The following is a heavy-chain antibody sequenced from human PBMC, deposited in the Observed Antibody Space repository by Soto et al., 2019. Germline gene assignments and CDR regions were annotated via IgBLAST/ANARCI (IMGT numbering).Heavy chain of an antibody. Sequence: PSETLSITCTVSGGSISSHYWSWIRQPPGKGLEWIGYLYYSGSTDYNPSLRSRVTISVDTSKTQFSLKLSSVTAADTAVYYCARGSGCSGGSCYYGLDVWGQGTTVTVSS. D-gene: IGHD2-15*01. V-gene: IGHV4-59*11. J-gene: IGHJ6*02. CDR3: ARGSGCSGGSCYYGLDV. CDR2: LYYSGST. CDR1: GGSISSHY.